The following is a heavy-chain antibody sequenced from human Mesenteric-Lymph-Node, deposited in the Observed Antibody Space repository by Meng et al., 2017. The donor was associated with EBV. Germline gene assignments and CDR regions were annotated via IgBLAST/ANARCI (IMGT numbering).Heavy chain of an antibody. CDR3: ATQMGGAAASGS. J-gene: IGHJ5*02. CDR2: VYSSGST. V-gene: IGHV4-39*07. CDR1: GNSIRSSTYY. Sequence: QLQLRESGPRLVKPAXXLSLICNVSGNSIRSSTYYWGWIRQPPGKGLEWIGSVYSSGSTFYNPSLKSRVTVSTDASKNLLYLKVRSVTASDTAIYYCATQMGGAAASGSWGQGIRVTVSS. D-gene: IGHD1-26*01.